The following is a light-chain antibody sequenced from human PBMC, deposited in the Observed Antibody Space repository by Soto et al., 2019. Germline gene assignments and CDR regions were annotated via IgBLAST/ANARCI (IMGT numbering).Light chain of an antibody. V-gene: IGLV2-14*01. CDR3: SSYTSSTTPVYV. Sequence: QSVLTQPASVSGSPGQSITISCTGTSSDVGGYNYVAWYQQHPGKAPKLMIYEVSNRPSGVSNRFSGSESGNTASLTISGLQAEDEADYYCSSYTSSTTPVYVFGTGTKVTV. CDR1: SSDVGGYNY. CDR2: EVS. J-gene: IGLJ1*01.